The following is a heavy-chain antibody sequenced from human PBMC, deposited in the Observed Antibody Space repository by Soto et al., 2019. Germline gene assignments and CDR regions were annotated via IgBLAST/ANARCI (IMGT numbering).Heavy chain of an antibody. CDR2: INNDGSNI. D-gene: IGHD2-2*01. Sequence: PGGSLRLSCAASGFTFGSYWMHWVRQAPGKGLVWVSRINNDGSNIDYADAVKGRFTISRDNAKNTMYLQMNSLRAEETAVYYCAKKVNSNSCFVGDSWGQGTLVTVSS. CDR1: GFTFGSYW. J-gene: IGHJ4*02. CDR3: AKKVNSNSCFVGDS. V-gene: IGHV3-74*01.